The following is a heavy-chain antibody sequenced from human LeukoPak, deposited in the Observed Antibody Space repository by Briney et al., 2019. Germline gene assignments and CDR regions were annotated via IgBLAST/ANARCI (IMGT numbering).Heavy chain of an antibody. CDR2: IYNSGST. CDR1: GGXISSNY. Sequence: SETLSLTCNVSGGXISSNYWNWIRQPPGKGLEWIGHIYNSGSTNYNPSLKSRVTISVDTSKNQFSLKLTSVTAADTAVYYCAGIAVTGTGYWGQGTLVTVSS. D-gene: IGHD6-19*01. J-gene: IGHJ4*02. CDR3: AGIAVTGTGY. V-gene: IGHV4-59*01.